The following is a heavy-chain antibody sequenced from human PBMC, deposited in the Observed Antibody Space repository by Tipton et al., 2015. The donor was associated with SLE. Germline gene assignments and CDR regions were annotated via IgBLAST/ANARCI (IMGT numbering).Heavy chain of an antibody. CDR1: GFSFSTYW. J-gene: IGHJ4*02. CDR2: ISSEGSSI. D-gene: IGHD5-18*01. CDR3: AREADAAMALGY. V-gene: IGHV3-74*03. Sequence: SLRLSCRASGFSFSTYWMHWLRQIPGKGLMWIAEISSEGSSITYVDSVEGRFFISRDNAKDTLYLQMNSLRAEDTAVYYCAREADAAMALGYWGQGTLVTVSS.